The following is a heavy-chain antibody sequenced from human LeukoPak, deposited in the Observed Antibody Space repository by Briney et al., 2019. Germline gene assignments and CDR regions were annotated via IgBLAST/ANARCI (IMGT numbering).Heavy chain of an antibody. CDR1: GGSISSYY. D-gene: IGHD3-22*01. J-gene: IGHJ4*02. CDR2: IYYSGST. Sequence: PSETLSLTYTVSGGSISSYYWSWIRQPPGKGLEWIGYIYYSGSTNYNPSLKSRVTISVDTSKNQFSLKLSSVTAADTAVYYCASLLHYYDSSGPFDYWGQGTLVTVSS. CDR3: ASLLHYYDSSGPFDY. V-gene: IGHV4-59*01.